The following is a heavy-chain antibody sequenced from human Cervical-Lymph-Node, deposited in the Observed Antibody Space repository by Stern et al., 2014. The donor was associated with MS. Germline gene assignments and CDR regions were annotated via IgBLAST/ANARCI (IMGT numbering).Heavy chain of an antibody. J-gene: IGHJ4*02. Sequence: EVQLVQSGAEVKKPGESLRISCKGSGYSFTSYWISWVRQMPGKGLEWMGRIDPSDSYTNYSPSFQGHVTISADKSISTAYLQWSSLKASDTAMYYCARQDYYDSSGPTSTIDYWGQGTLVTVSS. CDR2: IDPSDSYT. D-gene: IGHD3-22*01. CDR3: ARQDYYDSSGPTSTIDY. CDR1: GYSFTSYW. V-gene: IGHV5-10-1*03.